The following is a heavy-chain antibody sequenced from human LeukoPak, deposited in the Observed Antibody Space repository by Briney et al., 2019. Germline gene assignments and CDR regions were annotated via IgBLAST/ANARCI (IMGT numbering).Heavy chain of an antibody. CDR3: ARGSSDYPY. D-gene: IGHD3-22*01. J-gene: IGHJ4*02. CDR1: GFTFSDYY. Sequence: GESLKISCAASGFTFSDYYMNWIRQAPGKGLEWIAYISSRGGTRDCADSVKGRFTISRDNAKNSLYLQMNSLRAEDTAVYYCARGSSDYPYWGQGTLVTVSS. CDR2: ISSRGGTR. V-gene: IGHV3-11*01.